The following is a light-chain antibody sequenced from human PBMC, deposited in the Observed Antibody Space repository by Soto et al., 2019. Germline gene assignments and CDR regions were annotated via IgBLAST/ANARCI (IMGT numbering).Light chain of an antibody. Sequence: QSPSTLSVSPGERATLSCRASQSVSSNLAWYQQKPGQAPRLLIYGASTRATGIPARFSGRGSGTDFTLTISSLEPEDFAVYYCQQRSNWPPTFGQGTKV. CDR1: QSVSSN. CDR3: QQRSNWPPT. J-gene: IGKJ1*01. CDR2: GAS. V-gene: IGKV3-11*01.